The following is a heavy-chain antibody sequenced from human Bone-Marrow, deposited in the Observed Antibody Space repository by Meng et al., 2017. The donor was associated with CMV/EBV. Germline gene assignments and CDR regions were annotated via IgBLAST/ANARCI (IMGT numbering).Heavy chain of an antibody. J-gene: IGHJ4*02. CDR3: ARRVGATYYFDY. CDR1: GFTFSSYS. D-gene: IGHD1-26*01. V-gene: IGHV3-21*01. CDR2: ISSSSSYI. Sequence: SCEASGFTFSSYSMNWVRQAPGKGLEWVSSISSSSSYIYYADSVKGRFTISRDNAKNSLYLQMNSLRAEDTAVYYCARRVGATYYFDYWGQGTLVTVSS.